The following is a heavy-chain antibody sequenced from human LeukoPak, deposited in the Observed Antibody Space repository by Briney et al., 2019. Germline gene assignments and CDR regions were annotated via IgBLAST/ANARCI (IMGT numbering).Heavy chain of an antibody. CDR3: ASQVDTAMVTGAFDI. J-gene: IGHJ3*02. CDR2: IYYSGST. V-gene: IGHV4-59*01. CDR1: GGSISSYY. D-gene: IGHD5-18*01. Sequence: KTSETLSLTCTVSGGSISSYYWSWIRQPPGKGLEWIGYIYYSGSTNYNPSLKSRVTISVDTSKNQFSLKLSSVTAADTAVYYCASQVDTAMVTGAFDIWGQGTMVTVSS.